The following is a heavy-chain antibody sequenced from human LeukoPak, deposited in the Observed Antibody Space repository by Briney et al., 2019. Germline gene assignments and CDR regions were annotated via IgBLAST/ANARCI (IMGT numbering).Heavy chain of an antibody. CDR2: IYYSGST. CDR1: GGSISSYY. V-gene: IGHV4-59*01. J-gene: IGHJ4*02. CDR3: AREGYDSSGYYDY. Sequence: NPSETLSLTCVVSGGSISSYYWSWIRQPPGKGLEWIGYIYYSGSTNYNPSLKSRVTISVDTSKNQFSLKLSSVTAADTAVYYCAREGYDSSGYYDYWGQGTLVTVSS. D-gene: IGHD3-22*01.